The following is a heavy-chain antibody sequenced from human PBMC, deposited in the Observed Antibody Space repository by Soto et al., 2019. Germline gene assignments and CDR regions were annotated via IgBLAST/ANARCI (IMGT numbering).Heavy chain of an antibody. V-gene: IGHV4-59*01. D-gene: IGHD4-17*01. CDR3: ARGGSYGDFFDY. J-gene: IGHJ4*02. Sequence: SETLSLTCTVSGGSMSSNYWTWIRQSPGKGLEWIGYIYYTGSTKYNPSLKSRVTTSLDTSKNQFSLRLTSVTSADTAVYYCARGGSYGDFFDYWGQGAQVPVSS. CDR1: GGSMSSNY. CDR2: IYYTGST.